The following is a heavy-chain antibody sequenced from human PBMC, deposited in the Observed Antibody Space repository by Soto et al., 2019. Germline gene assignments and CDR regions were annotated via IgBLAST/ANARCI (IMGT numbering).Heavy chain of an antibody. V-gene: IGHV3-23*01. CDR1: GFTFSSYA. Sequence: PGGSLRLSCAASGFTFSSYAMSWVRQAPGKGLEWVSAISGSGGSTYYADSVKGRFPISRDNSKNTLYLQMNSLRAEDTAVYYCAKGSGSYYYFDYWGQGTLVTVSS. D-gene: IGHD1-26*01. CDR2: ISGSGGST. CDR3: AKGSGSYYYFDY. J-gene: IGHJ4*02.